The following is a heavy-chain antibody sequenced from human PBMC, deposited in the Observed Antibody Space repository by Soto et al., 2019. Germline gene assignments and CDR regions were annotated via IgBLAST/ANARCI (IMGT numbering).Heavy chain of an antibody. V-gene: IGHV3-23*01. CDR2: ISGSGGST. D-gene: IGHD4-4*01. CDR1: GFTFSSYA. J-gene: IGHJ3*02. Sequence: GGSLRLSCAASGFTFSSYAMSWVRQAPGKGLEWVSAISGSGGSTYYADSVKGRFTISRDNSKNKLYLQMNSLRAEDTAVYYCAKDRDYSNFQVGAFDIWGQGTMVTVSS. CDR3: AKDRDYSNFQVGAFDI.